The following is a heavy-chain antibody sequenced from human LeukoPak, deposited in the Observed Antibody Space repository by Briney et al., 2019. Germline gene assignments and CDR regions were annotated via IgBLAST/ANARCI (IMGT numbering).Heavy chain of an antibody. CDR2: INHSGST. J-gene: IGHJ5*02. CDR3: AREGDSSSVGWFDP. CDR1: GGSFSGYY. Sequence: SETLSLTCAVYGGSFSGYYWSWIRQPPGKGLEWIGEINHSGSTNYNPSLKSRVTKSVDTSKNQFSLKLSSVTAADTAVYYCAREGDSSSVGWFDPWDQGTRVTVSS. V-gene: IGHV4-34*01. D-gene: IGHD6-13*01.